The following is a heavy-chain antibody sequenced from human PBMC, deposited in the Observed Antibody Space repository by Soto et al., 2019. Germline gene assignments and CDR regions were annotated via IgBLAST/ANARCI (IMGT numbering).Heavy chain of an antibody. Sequence: GGSLRLSCAASGFTFSSYGMHWVRQAPGKGLEWVAVIWYDGSNKYYADSVKGRFTISRDNSKNTLYLQMNSLRAEDTAVYYCARVAAANTYYYGMDVWGQGTTVTVSS. CDR2: IWYDGSNK. J-gene: IGHJ6*02. CDR1: GFTFSSYG. CDR3: ARVAAANTYYYGMDV. V-gene: IGHV3-33*01. D-gene: IGHD6-13*01.